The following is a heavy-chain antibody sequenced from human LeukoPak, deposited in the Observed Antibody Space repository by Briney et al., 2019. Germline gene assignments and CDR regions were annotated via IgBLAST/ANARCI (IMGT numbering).Heavy chain of an antibody. Sequence: GGSLRLSCAASGFTVSSNYMSWVRQVPGKGLEWVSVIYSGGSTYYADSVKGRFTISRDNSKNTLYLQMNSLRAEDTAVYYCARSDSRSRGVDYWGQGTLVTVSS. CDR2: IYSGGST. CDR3: ARSDSRSRGVDY. V-gene: IGHV3-53*01. D-gene: IGHD6-6*01. CDR1: GFTVSSNY. J-gene: IGHJ4*02.